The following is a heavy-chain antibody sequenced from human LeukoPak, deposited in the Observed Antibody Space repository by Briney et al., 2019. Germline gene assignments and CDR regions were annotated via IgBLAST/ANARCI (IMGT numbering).Heavy chain of an antibody. V-gene: IGHV4-39*01. J-gene: IGHJ3*02. CDR3: ARHTRPGHSGYENAFDI. CDR1: GGSITNNNYY. CDR2: LYYSGST. Sequence: PSETLSLTCTVSGGSITNNNYYWDWIRQPPGKGLEWIGDLYYSGSTHYNPSLKSRVTISVDTSKNQFSLKLNSVTAADTAVYYCARHTRPGHSGYENAFDIWGQGTMVTVSS. D-gene: IGHD5-12*01.